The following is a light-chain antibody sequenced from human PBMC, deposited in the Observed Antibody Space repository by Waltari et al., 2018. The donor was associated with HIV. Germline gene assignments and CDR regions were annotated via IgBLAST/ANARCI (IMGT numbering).Light chain of an antibody. CDR2: DIH. CDR1: STDSRFYQY. CDR3: ASNRLDYTLI. V-gene: IGLV2-14*03. Sequence: QSALTQPASVSGFLGQSINISCTGISTDSRFYQYVSWYQQHPGKLPRLIIFDIHNRPSGVSDHFSGSRSGNSASLTFSGLQSGDEAHYYCASNRLDYTLIFGGGTKLTVL. J-gene: IGLJ2*01.